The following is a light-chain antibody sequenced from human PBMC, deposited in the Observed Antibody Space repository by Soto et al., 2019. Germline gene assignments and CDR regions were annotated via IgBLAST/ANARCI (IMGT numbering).Light chain of an antibody. CDR3: AAWDDSLNGPV. V-gene: IGLV2-14*02. J-gene: IGLJ1*01. Sequence: QSALTQPASVSGSPGQSITISCTGTSSDVGGYSFVSWYQQHPGKAPKVIIYEGSKRPSGVSNRFSGSKSGTSASLAITGLQSEDEADYYCAAWDDSLNGPVFGSGTKLTVL. CDR1: SSDVGGYSF. CDR2: EGS.